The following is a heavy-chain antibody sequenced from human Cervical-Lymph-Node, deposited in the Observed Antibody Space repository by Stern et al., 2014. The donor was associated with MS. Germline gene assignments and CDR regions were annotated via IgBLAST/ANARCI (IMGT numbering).Heavy chain of an antibody. CDR3: ARQRYGGDPMFDL. J-gene: IGHJ5*02. Sequence: VQLVESGPGLVKPSETLSLTCTVSGGSVYSYYWDWIRQPPGKGLEWLGDIYYTGTTNYNPSLQSLVTLSLDTSKNQLSLKLTSVTAADTAVYFCARQRYGGDPMFDLWGQGTPVTVSS. D-gene: IGHD4-23*01. CDR2: IYYTGTT. V-gene: IGHV4-59*02. CDR1: GGSVYSYY.